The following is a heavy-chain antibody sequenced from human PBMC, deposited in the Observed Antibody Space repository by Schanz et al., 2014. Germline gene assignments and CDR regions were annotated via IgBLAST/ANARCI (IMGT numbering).Heavy chain of an antibody. D-gene: IGHD3-10*01. Sequence: EVQLLESGGGLVQPGGSLRLSCAASGFTFTNYAMSWVRQAPGKGLEWVSSISYGTSYIYYAESVKGRFTISRDNAKNSLYLQMNSLRAEDTAVYYCAKGRFGELSAFDIWGQGTMVTVSS. CDR2: ISYGTSYI. CDR1: GFTFTNYA. J-gene: IGHJ3*02. CDR3: AKGRFGELSAFDI. V-gene: IGHV3-21*04.